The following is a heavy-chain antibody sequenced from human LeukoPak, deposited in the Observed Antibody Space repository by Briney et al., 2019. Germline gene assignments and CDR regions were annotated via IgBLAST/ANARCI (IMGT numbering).Heavy chain of an antibody. V-gene: IGHV1-69*01. CDR3: ASVDHFGVVNQASYYYYYYMDV. D-gene: IGHD3-3*01. J-gene: IGHJ6*03. CDR1: GGTFTSYA. CDR2: IIPIFGTA. Sequence: SVKVSCKASGGTFTSYAISWVRQAPGQGLEWMGGIIPIFGTANYAQKFQGRVTITADESTSTAYMELSSLRSEDTAVYYCASVDHFGVVNQASYYYYYYMDVWGKGTTVTVSS.